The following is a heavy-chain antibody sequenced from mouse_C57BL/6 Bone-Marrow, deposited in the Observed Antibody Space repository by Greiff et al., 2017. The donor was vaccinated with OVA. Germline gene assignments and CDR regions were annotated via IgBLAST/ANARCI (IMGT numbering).Heavy chain of an antibody. Sequence: EVHLVESGGGLVKPGGSLKLSCAASGFTFSSYAMSWVRQTPEKRLEWVATISDGGSYTYYPDNVKGRFTISRDNAKNNLYLQMSHLKSEDTAMYYCASNWDENAYWGQGTLVTVSA. CDR3: ASNWDENAY. CDR2: ISDGGSYT. V-gene: IGHV5-4*01. D-gene: IGHD4-1*02. CDR1: GFTFSSYA. J-gene: IGHJ3*01.